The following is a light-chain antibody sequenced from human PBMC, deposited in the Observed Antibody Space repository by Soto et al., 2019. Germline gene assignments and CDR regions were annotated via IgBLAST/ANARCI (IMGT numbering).Light chain of an antibody. CDR3: QQYSTYPYT. V-gene: IGKV1-5*03. Sequence: DIQMTQSPSTLSASVGGRVTITCRASQSINRWLAWYQQKPGKAPKLLIHRASTLESGVPSRFSGGGLGTEFSLNITSLQPDDFATYYCQQYSTYPYTFGQGTKVDIK. J-gene: IGKJ2*01. CDR2: RAS. CDR1: QSINRW.